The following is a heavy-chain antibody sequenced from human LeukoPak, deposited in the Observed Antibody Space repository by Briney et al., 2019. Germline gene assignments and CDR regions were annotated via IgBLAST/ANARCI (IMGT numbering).Heavy chain of an antibody. V-gene: IGHV3-23*01. D-gene: IGHD3-9*01. CDR1: GFTFSSYA. J-gene: IGHJ4*02. CDR3: ASQGPDWDRNY. Sequence: GGSLRLSCAASGFTFSSYAMSWVRQAPGKGLEWVSAISGSGGSTYYADSVKGRFTISRDNAKNSLYLQMNSLRAEDTAVYYCASQGPDWDRNYWGQGTLVTVSS. CDR2: ISGSGGST.